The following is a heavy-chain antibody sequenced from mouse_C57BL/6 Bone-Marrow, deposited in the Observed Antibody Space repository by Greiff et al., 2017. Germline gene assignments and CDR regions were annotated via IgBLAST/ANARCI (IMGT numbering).Heavy chain of an antibody. V-gene: IGHV5S21*01. Sequence: EVTVIESGEGLVKPGGSLKLSCAASGFTFSSYAMSWVRQPPEKRLAWVAYISSGGDYISSADTVKGRFTISRDNAKNTLYLQMSSLKSDDTAMYYCARVLRKYFDYWGQCTTLTVSS. CDR1: GFTFSSYA. D-gene: IGHD1-1*01. CDR2: ISSGGDYI. J-gene: IGHJ2*01. CDR3: ARVLRKYFDY.